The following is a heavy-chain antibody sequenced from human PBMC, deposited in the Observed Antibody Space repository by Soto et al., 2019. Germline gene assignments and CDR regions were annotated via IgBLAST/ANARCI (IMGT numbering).Heavy chain of an antibody. Sequence: SGPTLVNPTQTLTLTCNFSAFSLGTNGVGVGWIRQPPGKPLEWLAVIYWNEDKRYSRSLKSRLSITKDTSKNQVVLTMTTMDPVDTATYYCVHTVMVHTITGGHHFDYWGPGILVTVS. CDR3: VHTVMVHTITGGHHFDY. CDR1: AFSLGTNGVG. J-gene: IGHJ4*02. V-gene: IGHV2-5*01. CDR2: IYWNEDK. D-gene: IGHD2-8*01.